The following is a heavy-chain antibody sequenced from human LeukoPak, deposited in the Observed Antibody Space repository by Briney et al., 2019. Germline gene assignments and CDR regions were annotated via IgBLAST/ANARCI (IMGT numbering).Heavy chain of an antibody. CDR1: GFSFSTSS. CDR2: IRGSSTTI. V-gene: IGHV3-48*01. J-gene: IGHJ4*02. Sequence: TGGSLRLSCAASGFSFSTSSMSWVRQTPGKGLEWISYIRGSSTTIYYADSVKGRFTISRDNARNSLYLQMNDLRAEDTGVYFCARDARSHCGTDVWYGPYFDYWGQGSLVTVSS. CDR3: ARDARSHCGTDVWYGPYFDY. D-gene: IGHD2-8*02.